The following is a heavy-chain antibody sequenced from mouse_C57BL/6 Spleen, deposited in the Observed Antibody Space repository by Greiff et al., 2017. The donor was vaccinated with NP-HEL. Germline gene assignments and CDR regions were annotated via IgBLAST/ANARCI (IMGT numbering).Heavy chain of an antibody. Sequence: EVQRVESGGDSVKPGGSLKLSCAASGFTFSSYGMSWVRQTPDKRLEWVATISSGGSYTYYPDSVKGRFTISRDNAKNTLYLQMSSLKSEDTAMYYCARHGPIDYFDYWGQGTTLTVSS. CDR3: ARHGPIDYFDY. D-gene: IGHD2-12*01. CDR1: GFTFSSYG. J-gene: IGHJ2*01. CDR2: ISSGGSYT. V-gene: IGHV5-6*01.